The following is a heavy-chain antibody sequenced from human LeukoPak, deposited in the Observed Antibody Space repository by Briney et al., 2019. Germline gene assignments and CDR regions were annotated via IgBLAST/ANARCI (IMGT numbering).Heavy chain of an antibody. CDR2: INHSGST. V-gene: IGHV4-34*01. J-gene: IGHJ4*02. D-gene: IGHD6-13*01. CDR1: AGSFSGYY. Sequence: PSETLSLTCAVYAGSFSGYYWSWIRQPPGKGLEWIGEINHSGSTNYNPSLKSRVTISVDTSKNQFSLKLSSVTAADTAVYYCARGRRPGYSSSWRYNSFDYWGQGTLVTISS. CDR3: ARGRRPGYSSSWRYNSFDY.